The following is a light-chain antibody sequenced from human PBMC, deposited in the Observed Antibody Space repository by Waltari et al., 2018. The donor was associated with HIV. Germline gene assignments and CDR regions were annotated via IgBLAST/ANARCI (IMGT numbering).Light chain of an antibody. V-gene: IGLV1-47*01. CDR2: RNN. CDR3: VAWDDSLSGPV. Sequence: QSVLTQSPSASGTPGQRVTISCSGSSSNIGSNAVHWYQHLPGTAPKLLIYRNNQRPSGVPDRFSGSKSGTSVSLAISGLRSEDEADYYCVAWDDSLSGPVFGGGTKLTVL. J-gene: IGLJ3*02. CDR1: SSNIGSNA.